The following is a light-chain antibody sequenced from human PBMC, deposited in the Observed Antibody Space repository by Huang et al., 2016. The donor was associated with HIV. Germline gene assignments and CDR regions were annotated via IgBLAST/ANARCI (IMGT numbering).Light chain of an antibody. CDR2: RAS. CDR1: QSVNNNY. J-gene: IGKJ2*03. CDR3: QQFGSSPPYS. V-gene: IGKV3-20*01. Sequence: EILLTQSPDTLSLSPGERATLSCRASQSVNNNYLAWYQQKPGQAPRLLIYRASTRANGIPDRCSGSGSGTDFTLTISRLEPDDFAVYYCQQFGSSPPYSFGQGTKLEIK.